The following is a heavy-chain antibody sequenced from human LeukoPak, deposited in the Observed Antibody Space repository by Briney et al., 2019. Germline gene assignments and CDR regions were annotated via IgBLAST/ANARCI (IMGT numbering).Heavy chain of an antibody. J-gene: IGHJ3*02. D-gene: IGHD3-10*01. V-gene: IGHV3-30*02. CDR2: IRYDGINK. Sequence: GGSLRLSCAASGFTFSTHGMHWVRQAPGKGLEWVAFIRYDGINKYYADSVKGRLTISRDNSKNTLYLQMNSLRAEDTAVYYCAREGRFGELNAFDIWGQGTMVTVSS. CDR3: AREGRFGELNAFDI. CDR1: GFTFSTHG.